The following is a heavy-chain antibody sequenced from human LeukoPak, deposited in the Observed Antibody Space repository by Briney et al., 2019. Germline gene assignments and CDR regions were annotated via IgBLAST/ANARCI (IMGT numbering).Heavy chain of an antibody. Sequence: GGSLRLSCAASGFTFSSYAMSWVRQAPGKGLEWFSAISGSGGSTYYADSVKGRFTISRDNSKNTLYLQMNSLRAEDTAVYYCARSPLYDILTGYRYEVFRDYMDVWGKGTTVTVSS. CDR3: ARSPLYDILTGYRYEVFRDYMDV. J-gene: IGHJ6*03. V-gene: IGHV3-23*01. D-gene: IGHD3-9*01. CDR2: ISGSGGST. CDR1: GFTFSSYA.